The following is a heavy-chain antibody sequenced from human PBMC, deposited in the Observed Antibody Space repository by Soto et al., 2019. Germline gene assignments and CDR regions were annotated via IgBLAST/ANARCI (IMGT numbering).Heavy chain of an antibody. J-gene: IGHJ6*02. CDR3: ARRSGSCRERYYYYGMDV. CDR2: IYPGDSDT. CDR1: GYSFTSYW. D-gene: IGHD1-26*01. V-gene: IGHV5-51*01. Sequence: PGESLKISCKGSGYSFTSYWIGWVRQMPGKGLEWMGIIYPGDSDTRYSPSFQGQVTISADKSISTAYLQWISLKASDTAMYYCARRSGSCRERYYYYGMDVWGQGTTVTVSS.